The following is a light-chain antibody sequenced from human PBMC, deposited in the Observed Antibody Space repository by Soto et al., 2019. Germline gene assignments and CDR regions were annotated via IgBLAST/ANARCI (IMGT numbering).Light chain of an antibody. CDR3: QQRSEWPPT. Sequence: EIVMTQSPATLSVSPGERATLSCRASQSVSSYLAWYQQKPGQAPRLLIYGASSRATGIPAGFSGSGSATDFTLTIASLEPEDSAVYFCQQRSEWPPTFGGGTKVDI. J-gene: IGKJ4*01. V-gene: IGKV3-11*01. CDR2: GAS. CDR1: QSVSSY.